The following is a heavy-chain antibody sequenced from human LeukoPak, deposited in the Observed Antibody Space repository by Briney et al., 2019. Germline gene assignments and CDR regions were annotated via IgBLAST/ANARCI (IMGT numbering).Heavy chain of an antibody. CDR3: ARGHSSSYYYYFDS. D-gene: IGHD3-22*01. CDR2: FIPIFGTT. V-gene: IGHV1-69*06. Sequence: ASVKVPCKASGGTFSSYAISWVRQAPGQGLEWMGGFIPIFGTTNYAQRFQGRVTITADKSTSTAYMELSSLKSEDTAVYYCARGHSSSYYYYFDSWGQGTLVTVSS. J-gene: IGHJ4*02. CDR1: GGTFSSYA.